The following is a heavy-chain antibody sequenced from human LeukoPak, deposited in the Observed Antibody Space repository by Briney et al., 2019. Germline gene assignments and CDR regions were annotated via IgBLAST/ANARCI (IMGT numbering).Heavy chain of an antibody. CDR2: IIPIFGTA. CDR1: GGTFSSYA. V-gene: IGHV1-69*13. D-gene: IGHD3/OR15-3a*01. Sequence: GASVKVSCKASGGTFSSYAIGWVRQAPGQGLEWMGGIIPIFGTANYAQKFQGRVTITADESTSTAYMELSSLRSEDTAVYYCARYLRFVAGLDWSQGTLVTVSS. CDR3: ARYLRFVAGLD. J-gene: IGHJ4*02.